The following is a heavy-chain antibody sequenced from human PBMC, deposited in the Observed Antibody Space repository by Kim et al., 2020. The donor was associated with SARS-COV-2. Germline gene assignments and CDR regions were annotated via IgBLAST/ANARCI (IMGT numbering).Heavy chain of an antibody. J-gene: IGHJ6*02. Sequence: ASVKVSCKASGYTFTSYAMHWVRQAPGQRLEWMGWINAGNGNTKYSQKFQGRVTITRDTSASTAYMELSSLRSEDTAVYYCAREFPMVRGSYYYYGMDVWGQGTTVTVSS. V-gene: IGHV1-3*01. CDR3: AREFPMVRGSYYYYGMDV. CDR2: INAGNGNT. D-gene: IGHD3-10*01. CDR1: GYTFTSYA.